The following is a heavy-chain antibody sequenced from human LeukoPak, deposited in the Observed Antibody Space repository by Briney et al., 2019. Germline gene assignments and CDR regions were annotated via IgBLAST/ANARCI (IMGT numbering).Heavy chain of an antibody. J-gene: IGHJ6*02. CDR3: ARAQRSSSSNYYYGMDV. Sequence: GRSLRLSCAASGFTFSSYAMHWVRQAPGKGLEWVAVISYDGSNKYYADSVKGRFTISRDNSKNTLYLQMNSLRAEDTAVYYCARAQRSSSSNYYYGMDVWGQGPTVTVSS. CDR1: GFTFSSYA. V-gene: IGHV3-30-3*01. D-gene: IGHD6-6*01. CDR2: ISYDGSNK.